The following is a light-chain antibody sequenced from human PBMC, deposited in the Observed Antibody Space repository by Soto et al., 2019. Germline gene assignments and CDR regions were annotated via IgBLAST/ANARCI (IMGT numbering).Light chain of an antibody. CDR3: QQYGSSPPYT. V-gene: IGKV3-20*01. Sequence: EIVLTQSPGTLSFSPGERATLSCRASQSVSSSYLAWYQQKPGQAPRLLIYGASNRATGIPDRFSGSGSGTDFTLTISRLEPEDFAVYYCQQYGSSPPYTFGQGTKLEIK. CDR2: GAS. J-gene: IGKJ2*01. CDR1: QSVSSSY.